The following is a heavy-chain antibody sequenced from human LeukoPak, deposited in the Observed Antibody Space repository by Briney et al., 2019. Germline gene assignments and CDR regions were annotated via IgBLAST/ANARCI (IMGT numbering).Heavy chain of an antibody. CDR1: GYRFTSYW. CDR3: AREYSSSWYGYFDL. D-gene: IGHD6-13*01. V-gene: IGHV5-51*01. J-gene: IGHJ2*01. CDR2: IYPGDSDT. Sequence: GESLKISCKGAGYRFTSYWIGWVRQMPGKGLEWLRIIYPGDSDTRYSPSFQAHVTISADTSISTAYLQWSSLKASDTAMYYCAREYSSSWYGYFDLWGRGTLVTVSS.